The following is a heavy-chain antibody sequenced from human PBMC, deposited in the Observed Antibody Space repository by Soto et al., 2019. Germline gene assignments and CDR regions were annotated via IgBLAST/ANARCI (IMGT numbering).Heavy chain of an antibody. CDR3: ARSYPAFCINPFDY. Sequence: EVQLVESGGGLVQPGGSLRVSCAVYGFTFSSCWINWVRQAPGKGLEWVANISQDGSEKYYVDSVKGRFTISRDNSKNSLFLQMNGLSAEDTAVYYCARSYPAFCINPFDYWGQGTLVTVSS. CDR1: GFTFSSCW. CDR2: ISQDGSEK. J-gene: IGHJ4*02. D-gene: IGHD1-26*01. V-gene: IGHV3-7*01.